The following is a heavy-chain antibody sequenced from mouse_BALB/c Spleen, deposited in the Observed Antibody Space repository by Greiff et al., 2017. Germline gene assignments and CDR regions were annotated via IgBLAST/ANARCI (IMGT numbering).Heavy chain of an antibody. V-gene: IGHV3-6*02. Sequence: EVQLQQSGPGLVKPSQSLSLTCSVTGYSITSGYYWNWIRQFPGNKLEWMGYISYDGSNNYNPSLKNRISITRDTSKNQFFLKLNSVTTEDTATYYCAREGLRLRSMDYWGQGTSVTVSS. CDR2: ISYDGSN. CDR3: AREGLRLRSMDY. J-gene: IGHJ4*01. D-gene: IGHD1-2*01. CDR1: GYSITSGYY.